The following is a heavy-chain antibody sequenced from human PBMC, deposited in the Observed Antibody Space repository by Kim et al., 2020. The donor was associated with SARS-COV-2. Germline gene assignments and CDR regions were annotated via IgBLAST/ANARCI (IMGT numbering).Heavy chain of an antibody. Sequence: GGSLRLSCAASGFTFRNYAMHWVRQAPGKGLQWVAVISYHANNKYYADSLKGRFTISRDNSKNTLYLQLNSLTHEDTAVYYCAKDKGLGLELDDWGQGTLVTVSS. J-gene: IGHJ4*02. CDR2: ISYHANNK. CDR3: AKDKGLGLELDD. D-gene: IGHD1-1*01. CDR1: GFTFRNYA. V-gene: IGHV3-30*18.